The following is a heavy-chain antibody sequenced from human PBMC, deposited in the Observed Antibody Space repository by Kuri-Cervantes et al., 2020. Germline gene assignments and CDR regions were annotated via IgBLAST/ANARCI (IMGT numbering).Heavy chain of an antibody. D-gene: IGHD5-18*01. CDR3: ELTDTAMIPAYFFDY. J-gene: IGHJ4*02. Sequence: SETLSLTCAVYGGSFSGYYWSWIRQPPGKGLEWIGKINHSGSTNYNPSLRSRVTISVDTSKNQFSLKLSSVTAADTAVYYCELTDTAMIPAYFFDYWGQGTLVTVSS. CDR1: GGSFSGYY. CDR2: INHSGST. V-gene: IGHV4-34*01.